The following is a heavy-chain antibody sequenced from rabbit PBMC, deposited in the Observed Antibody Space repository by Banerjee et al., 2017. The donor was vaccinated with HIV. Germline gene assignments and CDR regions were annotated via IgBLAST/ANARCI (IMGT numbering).Heavy chain of an antibody. Sequence: QSLEESGGDLVKPGASLTLTCTASGFSFSSNAMCWVRQAPGKGLEWIACIYTGSWGSPYYASWAEGRFTISKTSSTTATLQMTSLTAADTATYFCARAGDYDYTYGYAGYPMWGPGTLVTVS. J-gene: IGHJ4*01. V-gene: IGHV1S40*01. CDR1: GFSFSSNA. CDR2: IYTGSWGSP. D-gene: IGHD6-1*01. CDR3: ARAGDYDYTYGYAGYPM.